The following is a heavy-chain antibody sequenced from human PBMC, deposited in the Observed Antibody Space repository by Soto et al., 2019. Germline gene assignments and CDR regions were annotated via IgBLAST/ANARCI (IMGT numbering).Heavy chain of an antibody. CDR2: IIPILGIA. D-gene: IGHD6-19*01. Sequence: QVQLVQSGAEVKKPGSSVKVSCKASGGTFSSYTISWVRQAPGQGLEWMGRIIPILGIANYAQKFQGRVTRNADKSKSPAYMQLCDLGTEDTAGCYCATLSERPWLVPGWGRGTLVTVSS. CDR3: ATLSERPWLVPG. V-gene: IGHV1-69*02. J-gene: IGHJ1*01. CDR1: GGTFSSYT.